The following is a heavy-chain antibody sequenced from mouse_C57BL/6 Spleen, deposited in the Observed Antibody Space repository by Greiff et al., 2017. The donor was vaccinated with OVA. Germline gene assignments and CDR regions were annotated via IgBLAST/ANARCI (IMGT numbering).Heavy chain of an antibody. CDR2: INPNNGGT. D-gene: IGHD1-1*01. CDR3: ARPHYGSSYVFAY. V-gene: IGHV1-22*01. J-gene: IGHJ3*01. Sequence: VQLQQSGPELVKPGASVKMSCKASGYTFTDYNMHWVKQSHGKSLEWIGYINPNNGGTSYNQKFKGKATLTVNKSSSTAYMELRSLTSEDSAVYYCARPHYGSSYVFAYWGQGTLVTVSA. CDR1: GYTFTDYN.